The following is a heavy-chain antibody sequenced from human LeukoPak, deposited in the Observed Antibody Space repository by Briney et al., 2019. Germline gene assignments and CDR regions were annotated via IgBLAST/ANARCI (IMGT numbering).Heavy chain of an antibody. CDR2: TYYRSKWYN. D-gene: IGHD5-12*01. CDR3: ARAEHSSYDHPFDY. V-gene: IGHV6-1*01. Sequence: SQTLSLTCAIPGGSVYSNSAAWNWIRQSPSRGLEWLGRTYYRSKWYNDYAVSVKSRITINPDTSKNQFSLQLNFVTPEDTAVYYCARAEHSSYDHPFDYWGQGTLVTVSS. J-gene: IGHJ4*02. CDR1: GGSVYSNSAA.